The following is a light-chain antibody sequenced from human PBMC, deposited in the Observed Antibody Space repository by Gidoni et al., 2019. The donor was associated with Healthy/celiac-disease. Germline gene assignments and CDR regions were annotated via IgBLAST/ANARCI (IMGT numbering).Light chain of an antibody. J-gene: IGKJ5*01. CDR1: QSVSSSY. V-gene: IGKV3-20*01. CDR3: QQYGSSPSIT. Sequence: EIVLTQSPGTLSLSPGERATLSCRASQSVSSSYLAWYQQKPGQAPRLLLYGASSRATGIPDRFSGSGSGTDVTLTISRLEPEDFAVYYCQQYGSSPSITFGQGTRLEIK. CDR2: GAS.